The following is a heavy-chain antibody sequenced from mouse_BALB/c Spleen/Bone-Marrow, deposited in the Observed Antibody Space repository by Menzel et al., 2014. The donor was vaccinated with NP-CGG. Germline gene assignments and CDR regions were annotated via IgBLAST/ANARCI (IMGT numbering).Heavy chain of an antibody. CDR1: GYAFSSYW. D-gene: IGHD1-1*01. J-gene: IGHJ4*01. V-gene: IGHV1-80*01. CDR3: ARWITTVVAPYVMDY. CDR2: IYPGDGDT. Sequence: VKLQESGAELVRPGSSVRVSCKASGYAFSSYWMNWVKQGPGQGLEWIGQIYPGDGDTNYNGKFKGKATLTADKSSSTAYMQLSSLTSEDSAVYFCARWITTVVAPYVMDYWGQGTSVTVSS.